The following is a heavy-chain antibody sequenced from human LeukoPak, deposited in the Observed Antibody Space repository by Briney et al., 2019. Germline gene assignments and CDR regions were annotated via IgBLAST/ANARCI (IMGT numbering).Heavy chain of an antibody. V-gene: IGHV4-59*08. CDR1: GGSISSYY. D-gene: IGHD5-24*01. Sequence: SETLSLTCAVSGGSISSYYWSWIRQPPGKGLEWIGYIYYSGSTNYNPSLKSRVTISVDTSKNQFSLKLSSVTAADTAVYYCARHYGWLQPNWNWGQGTLVTVSS. CDR3: ARHYGWLQPNWN. J-gene: IGHJ4*02. CDR2: IYYSGST.